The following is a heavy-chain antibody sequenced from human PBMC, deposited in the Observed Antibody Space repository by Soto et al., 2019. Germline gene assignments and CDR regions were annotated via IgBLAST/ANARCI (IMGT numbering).Heavy chain of an antibody. CDR2: IIPKLGSA. Sequence: SVKVSCKASGGGNLRDYRTTWVRRAPGQGLEWMGGIIPKLGSANYAQNFQGRVTVTADESTNTVYMELSSLRSEDTAVYYCARDEKQYSNSYYYMDVWGKGTTVTVSS. CDR1: GGGNLRDYR. V-gene: IGHV1-69*13. CDR3: ARDEKQYSNSYYYMDV. D-gene: IGHD1-26*01. J-gene: IGHJ6*03.